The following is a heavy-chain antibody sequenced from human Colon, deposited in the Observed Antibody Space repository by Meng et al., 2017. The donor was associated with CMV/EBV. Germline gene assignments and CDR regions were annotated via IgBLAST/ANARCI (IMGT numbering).Heavy chain of an antibody. CDR1: GGSISSSDYY. Sequence: GSLRLSCTVSGGSISSSDYYWGWIRQPPGQGLEWIGTMYYSGSTYYNPSLKSRVTISVDTSKNQFSLKLSSVTAADTAVYYCARRADSGSYSDHWGQGTLVTVSS. V-gene: IGHV4-39*07. J-gene: IGHJ4*02. CDR3: ARRADSGSYSDH. CDR2: MYYSGST. D-gene: IGHD1-26*01.